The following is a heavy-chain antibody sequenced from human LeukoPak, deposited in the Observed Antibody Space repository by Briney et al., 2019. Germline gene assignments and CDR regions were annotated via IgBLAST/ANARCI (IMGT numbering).Heavy chain of an antibody. CDR1: GFTFRSYW. CDR2: INSDGGST. Sequence: GGSLRLSCAASGFTFRSYWMYWVRQAPGKGLVWVSRINSDGGSTTYADSVKGRFTISRDNAKNTLCLQMNSLRAEDTAVYYCARAGGGLDLWGQGTMVTVSS. CDR3: ARAGGGLDL. J-gene: IGHJ3*01. V-gene: IGHV3-74*01. D-gene: IGHD1-1*01.